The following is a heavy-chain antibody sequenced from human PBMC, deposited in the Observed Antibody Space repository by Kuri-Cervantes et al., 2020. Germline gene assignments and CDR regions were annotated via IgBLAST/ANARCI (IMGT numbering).Heavy chain of an antibody. CDR3: ARERRASSSLPYDAFDI. J-gene: IGHJ3*02. Sequence: GGSLRLSCAASGFTFSSYGMHWVRQAPGKGLEWVAVIWYDGSNKYYADSVKGRFTISRDNSRNTLYLQMNSLRAEDTAVYYCARERRASSSLPYDAFDIWGQGTTVTVSS. CDR2: IWYDGSNK. D-gene: IGHD6-13*01. V-gene: IGHV3-33*01. CDR1: GFTFSSYG.